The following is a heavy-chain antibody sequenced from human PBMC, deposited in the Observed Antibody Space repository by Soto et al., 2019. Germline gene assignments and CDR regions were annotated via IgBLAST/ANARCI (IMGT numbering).Heavy chain of an antibody. J-gene: IGHJ6*02. D-gene: IGHD2-21*02. CDR3: ARHGDGRYYYYGMDV. CDR2: IYYSGST. CDR1: GGSISSSSYY. V-gene: IGHV4-39*01. Sequence: SETLSLTCTVSGGSISSSSYYWGWIRQPPGKGLEWIGSIYYSGSTYYNPSLKSRVTISVDTSKNQFSLKLSSVTAADTAVYYCARHGDGRYYYYGMDVWGQGTTVTVSS.